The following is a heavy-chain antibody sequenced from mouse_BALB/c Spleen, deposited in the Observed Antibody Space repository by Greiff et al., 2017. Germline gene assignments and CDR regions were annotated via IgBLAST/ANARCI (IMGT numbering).Heavy chain of an antibody. D-gene: IGHD2-14*01. CDR3: ARGYRYDRGFAY. CDR1: GFNIKDYY. Sequence: VQLQQSGAELVRPGALVKLSCKASGFNIKDYYMHWVKQRPEQGLEWIGWIDPENGNTIYDPKFQGKASITADTSSNTAYLQLSSLTSEDTAVYYCARGYRYDRGFAYWGQGTLVTVSA. J-gene: IGHJ3*01. CDR2: IDPENGNT. V-gene: IGHV14-1*02.